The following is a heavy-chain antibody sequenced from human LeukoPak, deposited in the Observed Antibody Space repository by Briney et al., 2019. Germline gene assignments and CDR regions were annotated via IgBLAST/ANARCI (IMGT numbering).Heavy chain of an antibody. J-gene: IGHJ4*02. CDR3: AALAVSGALVAGN. Sequence: GGSLRPSCAVSGFAFSVYAVSWVRQAPGKGLEWVSAISGSGGRTFYADSVKGRFTISKDNSKNTLYLQMNSLRAEDTAVYYCAALAVSGALVAGNWGQGTLVTVSS. CDR2: ISGSGGRT. D-gene: IGHD6-19*01. CDR1: GFAFSVYA. V-gene: IGHV3-23*01.